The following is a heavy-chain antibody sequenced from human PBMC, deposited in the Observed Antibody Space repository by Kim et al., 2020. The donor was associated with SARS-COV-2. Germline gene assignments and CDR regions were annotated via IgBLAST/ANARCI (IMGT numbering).Heavy chain of an antibody. J-gene: IGHJ4*02. V-gene: IGHV4-4*02. D-gene: IGHD3-9*01. Sequence: SETLSLTCTVSGGSISSYTWWSWVRQPPGKGLEWIGEVYYSGSTNYSPSNYNPSLKSRVTISLDKSKNQFSLRLTSVTAADTAVYFCARPNYDILTGFDSWGRGNLVTVST. CDR1: GGSISSYTW. CDR2: VYYSGST. CDR3: ARPNYDILTGFDS.